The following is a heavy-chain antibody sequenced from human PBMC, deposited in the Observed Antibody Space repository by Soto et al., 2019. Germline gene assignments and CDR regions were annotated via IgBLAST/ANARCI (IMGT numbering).Heavy chain of an antibody. J-gene: IGHJ4*02. CDR1: GYTLTELS. Sequence: GASVKVSCKVSGYTLTELSMHWVRQAPGKGLEWMGGFDPEDGETIYAQKFQGRVTMTEDTSTDTAYMELSSLRSEDTAVYYCATAPYSSSSLDFDYWGQGTLVTVPQ. CDR3: ATAPYSSSSLDFDY. CDR2: FDPEDGET. D-gene: IGHD6-6*01. V-gene: IGHV1-24*01.